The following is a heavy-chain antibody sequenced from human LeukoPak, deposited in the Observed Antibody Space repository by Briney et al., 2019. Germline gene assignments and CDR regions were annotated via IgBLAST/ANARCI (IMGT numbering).Heavy chain of an antibody. CDR1: GFTFSSYA. Sequence: GGSLRLSCAASGFTFSSYAMSWVRQAPGKGLEWVSAISGSGGSTYYAAPVKGRFTISRDDSKNTLYLQMNSLKIEDTALYYCTTDLRLWGQGTLVTVSS. CDR3: TTDLRL. D-gene: IGHD3-16*01. CDR2: ISGSGGST. J-gene: IGHJ1*01. V-gene: IGHV3-23*01.